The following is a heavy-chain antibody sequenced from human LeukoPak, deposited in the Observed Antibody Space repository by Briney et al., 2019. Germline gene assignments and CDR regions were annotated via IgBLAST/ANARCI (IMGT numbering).Heavy chain of an antibody. J-gene: IGHJ4*02. V-gene: IGHV4-34*01. CDR3: AGNSGWYVYNY. CDR2: ISHSGST. CDR1: GGSFSGYF. D-gene: IGHD6-19*01. Sequence: SETLSLTCAVYGGSFSGYFWSWIRQPPGKGLEYIGDISHSGSTNYNPSLKNRVTISVDTSKNQFSLKLSSVTAADTAVYYCAGNSGWYVYNYWGQGTLVSVSS.